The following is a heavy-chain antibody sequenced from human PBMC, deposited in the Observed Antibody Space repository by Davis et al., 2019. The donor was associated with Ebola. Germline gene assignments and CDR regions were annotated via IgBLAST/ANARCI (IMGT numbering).Heavy chain of an antibody. D-gene: IGHD3-22*01. J-gene: IGHJ4*02. V-gene: IGHV3-7*01. Sequence: GESLKISCAAASGFAFSIHWMTWVRQAPGKGLEWVANIRQDGGETYYADSVKGRFTISRDNAKNSLYLQMNSLRVDDTAVYYCARGGLSRLDHWGQGTVVTVSS. CDR1: GFAFSIHW. CDR2: IRQDGGET. CDR3: ARGGLSRLDH.